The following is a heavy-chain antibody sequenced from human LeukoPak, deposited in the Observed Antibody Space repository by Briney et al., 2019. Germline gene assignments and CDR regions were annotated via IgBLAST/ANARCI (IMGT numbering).Heavy chain of an antibody. D-gene: IGHD6-6*01. Sequence: GGSLRLSCAASGFTFSSYGMHWVRQAPGKGLEWVAVIWYDGSNKYYADSVKGRFTISRDNSENTLCLQMNSLRAEDTAVYYCARESYSSSWGNWFDPWGQGTLVTVSS. CDR1: GFTFSSYG. J-gene: IGHJ5*02. CDR3: ARESYSSSWGNWFDP. V-gene: IGHV3-33*01. CDR2: IWYDGSNK.